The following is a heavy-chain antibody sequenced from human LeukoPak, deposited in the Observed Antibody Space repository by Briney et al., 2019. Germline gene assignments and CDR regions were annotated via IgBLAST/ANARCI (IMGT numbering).Heavy chain of an antibody. CDR2: IYYSGST. V-gene: IGHV4-59*12. CDR1: GGSISSYY. D-gene: IGHD3-3*01. J-gene: IGHJ5*02. Sequence: SETLSLTCTVSGGSISSYYWSWIRQPPGKGLEWIGYIYYSGSTNYNPSLESRVTISVDTSKNQFSLKLSSVTAADTAVYYCARAENADYDFWSGPIKANWFDPWGQGTLVTVSS. CDR3: ARAENADYDFWSGPIKANWFDP.